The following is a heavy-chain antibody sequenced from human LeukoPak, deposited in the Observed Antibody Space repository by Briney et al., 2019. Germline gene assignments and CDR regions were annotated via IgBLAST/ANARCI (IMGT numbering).Heavy chain of an antibody. CDR2: INHNGST. D-gene: IGHD6-6*01. J-gene: IGHJ5*02. V-gene: IGHV4-34*01. CDR3: ARVGYSSSSDWFDP. CDR1: GGSFSGYY. Sequence: SETLSLTCAVYGGSFSGYYWSRIRQPPGKGLEWIGEINHNGSTNYNPSLKSRVTISVDTSKNQFSLKLSSVTAADTAVYYCARVGYSSSSDWFDPWGQGTLVTVSS.